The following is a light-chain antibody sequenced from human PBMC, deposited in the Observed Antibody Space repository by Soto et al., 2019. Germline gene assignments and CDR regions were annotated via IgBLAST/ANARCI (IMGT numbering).Light chain of an antibody. CDR2: DAF. J-gene: IGKJ4*01. V-gene: IGKV3-11*01. CDR1: PSVSNS. Sequence: ESVLTQSPATLSLSPVERATPSCRASPSVSNSLAWYQHKPGQAPRLLIYDAFNRATGVPTRFSGSGSGTDFTLTISSLEPEDFAVYYCQQRNRWPPVTFGGGTKVDIK. CDR3: QQRNRWPPVT.